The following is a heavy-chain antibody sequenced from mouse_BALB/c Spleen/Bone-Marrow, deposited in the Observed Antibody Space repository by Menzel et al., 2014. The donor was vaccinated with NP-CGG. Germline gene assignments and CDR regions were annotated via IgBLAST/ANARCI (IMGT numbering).Heavy chain of an antibody. CDR3: AREGAFYGNPFDF. V-gene: IGHV1-9*01. CDR1: GYRFSSFW. D-gene: IGHD2-10*01. CDR2: ILPGSGST. J-gene: IGHJ2*01. Sequence: QVQLQQPGAEMMKSGASVKISCRATGYRFSSFWIEWIKQRPGHGLEWIGKILPGSGSTNYNEKFKGKATLSADTSSNTAYMQLSSLTSEDSAAYFCAREGAFYGNPFDFWGQGTTLTVSS.